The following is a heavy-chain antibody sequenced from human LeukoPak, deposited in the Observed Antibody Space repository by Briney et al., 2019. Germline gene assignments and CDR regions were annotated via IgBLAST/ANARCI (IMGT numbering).Heavy chain of an antibody. CDR1: GFTFSSYS. V-gene: IGHV3-48*01. CDR2: ISSSSTI. D-gene: IGHD2-15*01. CDR3: AKLLLPQSYYYGMDV. J-gene: IGHJ6*02. Sequence: PGGSLRLSCAASGFTFSSYSMNWVRHAPGKGLEWVSYISSSSTIYYADSVKGRFTISRDNAKNSLYLQMNSLRAEDTAVYYCAKLLLPQSYYYGMDVWGQGTTVTVSS.